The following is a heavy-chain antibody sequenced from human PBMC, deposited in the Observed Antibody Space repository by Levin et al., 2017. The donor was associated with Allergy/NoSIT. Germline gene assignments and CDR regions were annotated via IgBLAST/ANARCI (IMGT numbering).Heavy chain of an antibody. CDR2: IYYSGST. D-gene: IGHD6-19*01. CDR3: ASTTMYSSGWYFDF. V-gene: IGHV4-39*01. Sequence: SETLSLTCTVSGGSISSNSYYWGWIRQPPGKGLEWIGSIYYSGSTYYNPSLKSRVTISVDTSKNQFSLKLSSVTAADTAIYYCASTTMYSSGWYFDFWGQGTLVTVSS. J-gene: IGHJ4*02. CDR1: GGSISSNSYY.